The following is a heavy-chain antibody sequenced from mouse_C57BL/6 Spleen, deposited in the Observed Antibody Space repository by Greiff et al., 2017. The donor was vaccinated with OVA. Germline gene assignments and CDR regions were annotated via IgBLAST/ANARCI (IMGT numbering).Heavy chain of an antibody. CDR3: ASPSYYGSSYVFAY. D-gene: IGHD1-1*01. V-gene: IGHV1-59*01. J-gene: IGHJ3*01. Sequence: QVQLQQPGAELVRPGTSVKLSCKASGYTFTSYWMHWVKQRPGQGLEWIGVIDPSDSYTNYNQKFKGKATLTVDTSSSTAYMQLSSLTSEDSAVYYCASPSYYGSSYVFAYWGQGTLVTVSA. CDR2: IDPSDSYT. CDR1: GYTFTSYW.